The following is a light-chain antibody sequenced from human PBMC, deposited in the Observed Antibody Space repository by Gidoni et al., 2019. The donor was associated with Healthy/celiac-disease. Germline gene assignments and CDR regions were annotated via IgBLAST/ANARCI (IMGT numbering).Light chain of an antibody. V-gene: IGLV2-8*01. CDR1: GSDVGGYNY. CDR2: EVS. J-gene: IGLJ2*01. Sequence: QSALTQPPPASGSPGQSVTISCTGTGSDVGGYNYVSWYQQHPGKAPKLMIYEVSKRPSGVPDRFSGSKSGNTASLTVSGLQAEDEADYYCSSYAGSNNVVFGGGTKLTVL. CDR3: SSYAGSNNVV.